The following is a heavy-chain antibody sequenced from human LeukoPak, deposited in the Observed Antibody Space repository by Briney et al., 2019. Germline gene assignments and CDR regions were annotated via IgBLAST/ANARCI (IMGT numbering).Heavy chain of an antibody. J-gene: IGHJ4*02. CDR3: ARRVGAKYYFDY. CDR1: GGSISSSSYY. V-gene: IGHV4-39*01. CDR2: IYYTGST. Sequence: SETLSLTCTVSGGSISSSSYYWGWIRQPPGKGLEWIGSIYYTGSTYYNPSLKSRVTISVDMSKNQFSLKLSSVTVADTAVYYCARRVGAKYYFDYWGQGTLVTVSS. D-gene: IGHD1-26*01.